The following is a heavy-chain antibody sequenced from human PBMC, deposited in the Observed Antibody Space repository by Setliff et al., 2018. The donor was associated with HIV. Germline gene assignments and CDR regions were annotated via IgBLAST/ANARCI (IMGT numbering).Heavy chain of an antibody. D-gene: IGHD3-10*01. V-gene: IGHV3-7*01. CDR2: VNPDGSEA. CDR1: GFTFSKYW. CDR3: ADPPSGF. Sequence: LRLSCAASGFTFSKYWMSWVRQAPGKGLEWVASVNPDGSEASSVGSMKGRFTVSRDNAKNSLSLQMNSLRVEDTAIYYCADPPSGFWGQGTLVTVSS. J-gene: IGHJ4*02.